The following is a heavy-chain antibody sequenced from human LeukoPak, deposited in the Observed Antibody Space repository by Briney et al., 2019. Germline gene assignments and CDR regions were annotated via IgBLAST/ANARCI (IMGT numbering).Heavy chain of an antibody. D-gene: IGHD2-15*01. J-gene: IGHJ4*02. V-gene: IGHV4-61*01. CDR3: ARGKWSYYFDY. CDR1: GYSISSGYY. Sequence: PSETLSLTCAVSGYSISSGYYWSWIRQPPGKGLEWIGYIYYSGSTNYNPSLKSRVTISVDTSKNQFSLKLSSVTAADTAVYYCARGKWSYYFDYWGQGTLVTVSS. CDR2: IYYSGST.